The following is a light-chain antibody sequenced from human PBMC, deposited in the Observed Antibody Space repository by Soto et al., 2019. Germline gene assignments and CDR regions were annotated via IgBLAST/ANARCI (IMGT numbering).Light chain of an antibody. CDR2: GAS. CDR3: QHYNNWPPWT. Sequence: EIVMTQSPATLSVSPGERATLSCRASQSVSSNLAWYQQKPGQAPRILIYGASTRATGIPARFSGSGSGTEFTLTISSLQSEDFAIYYCQHYNNWPPWTFGRGTKVEIK. V-gene: IGKV3-15*01. CDR1: QSVSSN. J-gene: IGKJ1*01.